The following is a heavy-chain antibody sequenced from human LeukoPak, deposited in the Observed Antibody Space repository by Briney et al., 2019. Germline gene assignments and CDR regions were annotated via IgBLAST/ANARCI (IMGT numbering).Heavy chain of an antibody. V-gene: IGHV3-23*01. CDR1: GFTFSNFA. CDR2: ITGSHGPT. D-gene: IGHD6-25*01. J-gene: IGHJ4*02. CDR3: ARGAGYSSGERGDY. Sequence: GGPLRLSCAASGFTFSNFAMTWVRQAPGKGLEWVSSITGSHGPTYNTDSVKGRFTISRDNSQNTLYLQMNSLRAEDTAVYYCARGAGYSSGERGDYWGQGTLVTVSS.